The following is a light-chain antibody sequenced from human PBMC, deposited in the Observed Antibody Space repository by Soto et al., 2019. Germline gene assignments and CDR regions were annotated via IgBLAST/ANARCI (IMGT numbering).Light chain of an antibody. J-gene: IGKJ5*01. V-gene: IGKV3-20*01. CDR1: QVVSSSY. CDR3: QQYSNSPIT. Sequence: EIVLTQSPGTLSFSPGERATLSCRASQVVSSSYLAWYQQKPGQAPRLLIYRASVRATGIPDRFRGSVSVRDFSLFITRLEPEYFGMYYWQQYSNSPITFGQGTRLEIK. CDR2: RAS.